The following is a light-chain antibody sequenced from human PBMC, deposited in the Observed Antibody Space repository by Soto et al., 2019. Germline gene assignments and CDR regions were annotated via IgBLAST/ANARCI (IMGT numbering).Light chain of an antibody. Sequence: QSVLTQPPSASGSPGQSVTISCTGTIDDVGAYHYVSWYRQFPGEAPQLIIYEVTKRPSGVPDRFSGSKSGNTASLTVSGLQADDEADYHCSSYGGFNNVIFGGGTKLTVL. CDR2: EVT. CDR1: IDDVGAYHY. V-gene: IGLV2-8*01. J-gene: IGLJ2*01. CDR3: SSYGGFNNVI.